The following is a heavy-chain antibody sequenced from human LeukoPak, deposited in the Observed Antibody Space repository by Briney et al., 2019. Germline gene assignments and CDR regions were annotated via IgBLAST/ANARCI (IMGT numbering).Heavy chain of an antibody. CDR1: GFTFSNYA. Sequence: VGSLRLSCAASGFTFSNYAMQSVRQAPGKGLEWVAVISYDGDTQYYKDSLRGRFTISRDNSKNTLYLHMNSLGAEDTAVYYCARANCGGTCFLIDYWGQGILVTVSS. CDR3: ARANCGGTCFLIDY. D-gene: IGHD2-15*01. V-gene: IGHV3-30*04. J-gene: IGHJ4*02. CDR2: ISYDGDTQ.